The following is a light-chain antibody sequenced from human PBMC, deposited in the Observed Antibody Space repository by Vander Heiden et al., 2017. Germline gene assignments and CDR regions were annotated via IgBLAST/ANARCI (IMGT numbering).Light chain of an antibody. V-gene: IGKV1-9*01. J-gene: IGKJ4*01. CDR1: QGSSSY. CDR2: AAS. Sequence: DTPLTLSPSFLSVPVGDRVTIISRSSQGSSSYLAWYQQKPGEAPKLLIYAASTFLSRVPSTFSSSGSAREFTLTISSRLHEDFATYYCHHLKGSPPTFGRGTKVEIK. CDR3: HHLKGSPPT.